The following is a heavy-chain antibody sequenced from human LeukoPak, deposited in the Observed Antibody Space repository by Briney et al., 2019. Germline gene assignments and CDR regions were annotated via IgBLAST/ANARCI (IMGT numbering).Heavy chain of an antibody. D-gene: IGHD3-22*01. Sequence: SETLSLTCAVSGYSISSDNYWGWIRQPPGEVLGLTGSINHSGNIYYNPSLKSRVTISVDTSKNPFSLKLNCVTAADTAVYYCARAPRDSSSSNYMRRFDYWGQATLVTLSS. CDR2: INHSGNI. J-gene: IGHJ4*02. CDR3: ARAPRDSSSSNYMRRFDY. V-gene: IGHV4-38-2*01. CDR1: GYSISSDNY.